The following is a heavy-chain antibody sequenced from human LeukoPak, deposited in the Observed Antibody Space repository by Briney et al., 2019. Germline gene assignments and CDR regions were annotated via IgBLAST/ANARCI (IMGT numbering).Heavy chain of an antibody. Sequence: GGSLRLSCAASGFTFSSYEMNWVRQAPGKGLEWVPSISSSSSYIYYADSVKGRFTISRDNAKNSLYLQMNSLRAEDTAVYYCARGYSNYGYAFDIWGQGTMVTVSS. CDR3: ARGYSNYGYAFDI. D-gene: IGHD4-11*01. V-gene: IGHV3-21*01. CDR2: ISSSSSYI. J-gene: IGHJ3*02. CDR1: GFTFSSYE.